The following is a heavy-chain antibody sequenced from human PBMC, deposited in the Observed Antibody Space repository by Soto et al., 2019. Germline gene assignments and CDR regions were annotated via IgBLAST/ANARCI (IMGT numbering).Heavy chain of an antibody. CDR1: GGSISSGGYY. CDR3: ARSGYSSRPIPLLS. V-gene: IGHV4-31*03. CDR2: IYYSGST. Sequence: QVQLQESGPGLVKPSQTLSLTCTVSGGSISSGGYYWSWIRQHPGKGLEWIGYIYYSGSTYYNPSISRRVTLPVDTAKTQFFQKLSSVTAADTAVYYCARSGYSSRPIPLLSWGQGTLVTVSS. J-gene: IGHJ5*02. D-gene: IGHD5-18*01.